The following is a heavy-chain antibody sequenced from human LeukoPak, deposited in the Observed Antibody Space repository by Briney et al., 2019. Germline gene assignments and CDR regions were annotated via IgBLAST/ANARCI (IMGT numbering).Heavy chain of an antibody. V-gene: IGHV4-61*02. CDR1: GGSLSSGSYY. J-gene: IGHJ5*02. CDR3: ARGSQYSSSFMIDP. D-gene: IGHD6-13*01. Sequence: KPSQTLSLTCTVSGGSLSSGSYYWSWIRQPPGKGLEWIGRIYTSGSTTYNPSLKSRVTISVDTSKNQFSLRLSSVTAADTAVYYCARGSQYSSSFMIDPWGQGTLVTVSS. CDR2: IYTSGST.